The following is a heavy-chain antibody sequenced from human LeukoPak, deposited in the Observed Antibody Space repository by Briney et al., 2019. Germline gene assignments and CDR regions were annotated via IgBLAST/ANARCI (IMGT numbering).Heavy chain of an antibody. CDR1: GFTFSSYS. CDR3: ARDWGWNSNYYYYGMDV. D-gene: IGHD1-7*01. V-gene: IGHV3-21*01. Sequence: GGSLTLSCSASGFTFSSYSMNWLRQAPGKGREGVSSINSSSSYIYYADPVKGRFTISRDNAKNSLYLQMNSLRAEDTAVYYCARDWGWNSNYYYYGMDVWGQGTTVTVSS. J-gene: IGHJ6*02. CDR2: INSSSSYI.